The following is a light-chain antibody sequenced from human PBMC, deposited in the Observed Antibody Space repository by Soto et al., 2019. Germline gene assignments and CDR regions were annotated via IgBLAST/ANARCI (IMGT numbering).Light chain of an antibody. Sequence: EIVMTQSPATLSVSPGEGATLSCRASLSISTNLAWYQQKPGQAPRLLMYGASTRATGIPARFSGSGSGTEFTLTISGLQSEDLAVYSCQHYNNWPLTFGGGTKVEIK. CDR3: QHYNNWPLT. CDR1: LSISTN. J-gene: IGKJ4*01. CDR2: GAS. V-gene: IGKV3-15*01.